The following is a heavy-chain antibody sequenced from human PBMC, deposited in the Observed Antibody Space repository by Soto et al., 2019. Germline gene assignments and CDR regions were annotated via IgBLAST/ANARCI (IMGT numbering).Heavy chain of an antibody. D-gene: IGHD5-18*01. V-gene: IGHV4-31*03. CDR2: IYYSGST. J-gene: IGHJ4*01. CDR1: GGSISSGGYY. Sequence: KPSETLSLTCTVSGGSISSGGYYWSWIRQHPGKGLEWIGYIYYSGSTYYNPSLKSRVTISVDTSKNQFSLKLSSVAAADTAVYYCARVGEVDTAMVDCWGHGTLVTVSS. CDR3: ARVGEVDTAMVDC.